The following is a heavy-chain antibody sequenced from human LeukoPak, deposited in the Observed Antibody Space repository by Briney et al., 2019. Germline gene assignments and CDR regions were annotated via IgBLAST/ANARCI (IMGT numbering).Heavy chain of an antibody. CDR1: VGSNSRGGYY. Sequence: PSQTLSLTFTFSVGSNSRGGYYWSWIRQHAGKGLEWIGYIYYTGSTYYNPSLKSRVTISVDTSKNQFSLKLSSVTAADEAVYYCARQVAGRAFEYWGQGTLVTVSS. CDR2: IYYTGST. V-gene: IGHV4-31*03. J-gene: IGHJ4*02. D-gene: IGHD6-19*01. CDR3: ARQVAGRAFEY.